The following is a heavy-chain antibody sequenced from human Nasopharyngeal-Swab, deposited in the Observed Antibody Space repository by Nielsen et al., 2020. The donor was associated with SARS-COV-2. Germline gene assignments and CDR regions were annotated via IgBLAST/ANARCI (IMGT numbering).Heavy chain of an antibody. V-gene: IGHV1-3*01. CDR3: ARPPIQQAYYYGSGSYYFPY. Sequence: ASVKVSCKASGYTFADYGMHWVRQAPGQGLEWMGWINAGNGNTKYSEKFQDRVTITRDTSASTVYMELSSLRSEDTAVYYCARPPIQQAYYYGSGSYYFPYWGQGTPVTVSS. CDR1: GYTFADYG. CDR2: INAGNGNT. J-gene: IGHJ4*02. D-gene: IGHD3-10*01.